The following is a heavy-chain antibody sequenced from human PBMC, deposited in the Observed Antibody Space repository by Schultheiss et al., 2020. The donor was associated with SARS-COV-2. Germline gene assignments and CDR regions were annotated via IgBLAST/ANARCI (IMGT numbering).Heavy chain of an antibody. CDR1: GGTFSSYA. CDR3: ARENWHYDY. CDR2: INPNSGGT. V-gene: IGHV1-2*02. D-gene: IGHD1-7*01. J-gene: IGHJ4*02. Sequence: ASVKVSCKASGGTFSSYAISWVRQAPGQGLEWMGWINPNSGGTNYAQKFQGRVTMTRDTSISTAYMELSRLRSDDTAVYYCARENWHYDYWGQGTLVTVSS.